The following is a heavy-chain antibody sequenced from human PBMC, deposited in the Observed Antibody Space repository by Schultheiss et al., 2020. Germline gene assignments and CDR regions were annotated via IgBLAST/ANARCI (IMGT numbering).Heavy chain of an antibody. CDR3: ASGGGLEQIDY. CDR1: GFTFSTYW. J-gene: IGHJ4*02. Sequence: WGSLRLSCATSGFTFSTYWMSCVRQAPGKGLEWVAVISYDGSNKYYADSVKGRFTISRDNSKNTLYLQMNSLRAENTAVYYCASGGGLEQIDYWGQGTLVTVSS. CDR2: ISYDGSNK. V-gene: IGHV3-30-3*01. D-gene: IGHD1/OR15-1a*01.